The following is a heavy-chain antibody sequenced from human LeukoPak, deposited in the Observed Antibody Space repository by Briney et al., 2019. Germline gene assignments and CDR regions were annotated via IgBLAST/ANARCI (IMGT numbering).Heavy chain of an antibody. Sequence: GGSLRLSCAVSGFTFTDYWMNWVRQAPGRGLEWVASIRYDGGEKSYVDSVKGRLTISRDNTKSSLYLQINSLRAEDTAVYYCARDGTAAGLYFDLWGQGTLVTVSS. CDR3: ARDGTAAGLYFDL. CDR2: IRYDGGEK. D-gene: IGHD6-13*01. V-gene: IGHV3-7*01. CDR1: GFTFTDYW. J-gene: IGHJ4*01.